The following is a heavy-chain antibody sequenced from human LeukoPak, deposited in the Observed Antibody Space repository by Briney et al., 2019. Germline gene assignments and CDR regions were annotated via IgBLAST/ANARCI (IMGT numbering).Heavy chain of an antibody. CDR1: GGSISSGDYY. CDR2: IYYSGNT. J-gene: IGHJ4*02. V-gene: IGHV4-30-4*01. D-gene: IGHD3-22*01. Sequence: SQTLSLTCTVSGGSISSGDYYWSWIRQSPGKGLEWIGYIYYSGNTYYNPSLKSRVTISIDTSKNQFSLNLTSVTAADTAVYYCARDRAYYYDRTGYRIDYWGQGTLVTVSS. CDR3: ARDRAYYYDRTGYRIDY.